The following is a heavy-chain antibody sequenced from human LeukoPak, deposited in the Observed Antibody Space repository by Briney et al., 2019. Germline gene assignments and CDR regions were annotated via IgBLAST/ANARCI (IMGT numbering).Heavy chain of an antibody. Sequence: ASVKVSCKASGYTFTGYYMHWVRQAPGQGLEWMGWINPNNGGAKYAQKFQGRVTMTRDTSISTAYMELSRLRSDDTAVYYCARDLGIGTPYYGMDVWGQGTTVTVSS. V-gene: IGHV1-2*02. CDR3: ARDLGIGTPYYGMDV. D-gene: IGHD1-26*01. CDR2: INPNNGGA. CDR1: GYTFTGYY. J-gene: IGHJ6*02.